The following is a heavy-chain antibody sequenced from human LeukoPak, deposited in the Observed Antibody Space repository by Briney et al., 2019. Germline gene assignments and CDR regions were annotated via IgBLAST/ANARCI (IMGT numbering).Heavy chain of an antibody. V-gene: IGHV3-23*01. Sequence: GGSLRLSCAASGFTFRSFAMSWVRQAPGKGLEWLSGISASGHYIYQADSVKGRFTISRDNYKNTLYIEINSLRVEDTAVYYCARDGSWGDYQFYFYMDVWGKGTTVTVSS. CDR3: ARDGSWGDYQFYFYMDV. CDR2: ISASGHYI. CDR1: GFTFRSFA. D-gene: IGHD2-2*01. J-gene: IGHJ6*03.